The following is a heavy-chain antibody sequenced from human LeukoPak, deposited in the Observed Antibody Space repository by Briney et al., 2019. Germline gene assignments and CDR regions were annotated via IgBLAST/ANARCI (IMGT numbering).Heavy chain of an antibody. CDR2: VDYRGRT. CDR1: GGSTSTRNSY. V-gene: IGHV4-39*01. Sequence: SETLSLTCAVSGGSTSTRNSYWGWIRQPPGRGLGWFGIVDYRGRTSYNPSLKSRVTISGDTSQNQFSLKLTSVTAADTAVYYCAGYASGTMRDYWGEGTLVTVSS. D-gene: IGHD3-10*01. J-gene: IGHJ4*02. CDR3: AGYASGTMRDY.